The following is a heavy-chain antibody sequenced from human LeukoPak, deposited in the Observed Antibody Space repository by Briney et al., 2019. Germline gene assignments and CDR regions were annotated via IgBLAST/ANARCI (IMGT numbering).Heavy chain of an antibody. CDR1: GFTVSSNY. V-gene: IGHV3-66*01. CDR3: ARDQEMYYFDY. J-gene: IGHJ4*02. CDR2: IYSGGST. Sequence: GGSLRLSCAASGFTVSSNYMSWVRQAPGKGLEWVSVIYSGGSTYYADSVKGRFTISRDSSKNTLYLQMNSLRAEDTAVYYCARDQEMYYFDYWGQGTLVTVSS.